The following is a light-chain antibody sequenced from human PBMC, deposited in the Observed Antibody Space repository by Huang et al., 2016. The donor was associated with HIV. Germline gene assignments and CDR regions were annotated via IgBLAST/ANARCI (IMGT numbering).Light chain of an antibody. CDR1: KSINSY. J-gene: IGKJ1*01. V-gene: IGKV1-39*01. CDR2: AAS. Sequence: DIQMTQSPSSLSASVGDRVTINCRASKSINSYLNWYQQKPGKAPKLLIYAASYLESGVPSRFSGGGSWTDFTLTVSSLQPEDFATYYCQQSYSTPTWTFGQGTKVEIK. CDR3: QQSYSTPTWT.